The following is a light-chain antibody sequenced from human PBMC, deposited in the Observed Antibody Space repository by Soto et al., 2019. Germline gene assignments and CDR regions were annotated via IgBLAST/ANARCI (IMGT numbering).Light chain of an antibody. J-gene: IGLJ2*01. CDR1: SSNIGAGYD. Sequence: QAVVTQPPSVSGAPGQRVTISCIGSSSNIGAGYDVHWYQQLPPAAPKLLIYGDTNRPSGVPDRFSGSKSGTSASLAITGLQAEDEADYYCQSYDTSLSGSVFGGGTKLTVL. CDR2: GDT. CDR3: QSYDTSLSGSV. V-gene: IGLV1-40*01.